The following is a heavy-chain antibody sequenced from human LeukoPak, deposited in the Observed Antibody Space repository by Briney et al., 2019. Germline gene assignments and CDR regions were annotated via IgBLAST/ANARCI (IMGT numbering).Heavy chain of an antibody. CDR2: IHWDDDT. D-gene: IGHD3-22*01. CDR3: AHSGMMVVAPFDH. J-gene: IGHJ4*02. V-gene: IGHV2-5*02. Sequence: SVPTLGKPTQTLTLTCNCSGFSVNANGLGVGWIRQPPGKALEGRARIHWDDDTRYSSSLKNRLTITEDNSKNEVVLTMTNMDTVDTATYYCAHSGMMVVAPFDHWGQGILVTVSS. CDR1: GFSVNANGLG.